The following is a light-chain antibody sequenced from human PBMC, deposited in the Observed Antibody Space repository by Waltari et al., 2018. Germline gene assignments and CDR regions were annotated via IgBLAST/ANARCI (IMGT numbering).Light chain of an antibody. J-gene: IGLJ3*02. V-gene: IGLV4-69*01. CDR2: VNSDGSH. Sequence: PQKGPRYLMKVNSDGSHDQRYDIPDRFSGSSSGAARYLTISSLQSEDEADYYCQTGGHGTWVFGGGTKLTVL. CDR3: QTGGHGTWV.